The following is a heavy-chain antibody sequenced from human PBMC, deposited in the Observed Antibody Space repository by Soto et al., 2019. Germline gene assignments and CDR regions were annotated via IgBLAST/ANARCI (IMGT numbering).Heavy chain of an antibody. CDR3: ATTHGYYDAGSGYYRYFDI. D-gene: IGHD3-22*01. J-gene: IGHJ3*02. CDR1: GYSFTNYW. Sequence: GESLKISCKGSGYSFTNYWIAWVRQMPGKGLEWMGIIYPGDSDTRYSPSFQGQVTFSADKSISTAYLQWSSLKASDTAMYYCATTHGYYDAGSGYYRYFDIWGQGTMVTVSS. V-gene: IGHV5-51*01. CDR2: IYPGDSDT.